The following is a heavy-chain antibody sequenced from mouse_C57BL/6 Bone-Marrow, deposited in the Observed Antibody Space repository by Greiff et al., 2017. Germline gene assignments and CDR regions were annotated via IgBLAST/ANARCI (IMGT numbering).Heavy chain of an antibody. V-gene: IGHV14-4*01. J-gene: IGHJ3*01. D-gene: IGHD2-1*01. CDR3: TLRWSFAY. CDR1: GFNIKDDY. CDR2: IYPENGDT. Sequence: VQLKESGAELVRPGASVKLSCTASGFNIKDDYMHWVKQRPEQGLEWIGWIYPENGDTEYASKFQGKATITADTTSNTAYLQLSSLTSEDTAVYYCTLRWSFAYWGQGTLVTVSA.